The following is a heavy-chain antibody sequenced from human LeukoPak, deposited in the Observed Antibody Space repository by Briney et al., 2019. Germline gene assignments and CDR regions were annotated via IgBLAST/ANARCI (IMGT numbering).Heavy chain of an antibody. V-gene: IGHV4-38-2*02. Sequence: SETLSLTCAVSGCSISSGYYWGWIRQPPGKGLEWIGSIYHSGSTYYNPSLKSRVTISVETSKNQFSLKLSSVTAAPTAVYYCARDHTGERNYYYYMDVWGKGTTVTVSS. D-gene: IGHD4-17*01. J-gene: IGHJ6*03. CDR1: GCSISSGYY. CDR3: ARDHTGERNYYYYMDV. CDR2: IYHSGST.